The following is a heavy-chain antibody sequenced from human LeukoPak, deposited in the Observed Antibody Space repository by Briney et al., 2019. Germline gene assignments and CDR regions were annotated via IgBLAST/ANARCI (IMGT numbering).Heavy chain of an antibody. D-gene: IGHD6-6*01. Sequence: ASVKVSCKASGFTFTSYYMHWVRQAPGQGLEWMGGIIPIFGTANYAQKFQGRVTITADKSMSTAYMELSSLRSEDTAVYYCARDSEYSSSLSAFDIWGQGTMVTVSS. CDR3: ARDSEYSSSLSAFDI. CDR2: IIPIFGTA. J-gene: IGHJ3*02. V-gene: IGHV1-69*06. CDR1: GFTFTSYY.